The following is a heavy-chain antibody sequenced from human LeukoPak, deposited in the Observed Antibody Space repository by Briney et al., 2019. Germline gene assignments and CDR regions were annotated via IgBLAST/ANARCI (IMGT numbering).Heavy chain of an antibody. CDR3: ARAATEIPDTYYDFWSGYPKTYYFDY. CDR2: IYSGGST. V-gene: IGHV3-53*01. D-gene: IGHD3-3*01. J-gene: IGHJ4*02. Sequence: GGSLRLSCAASGFTFSSYSMSWVRQAPGKGLEWVSVIYSGGSTYYADSVKGRFTISRDNSKNTLYLQMNSLRAEDTAVYYCARAATEIPDTYYDFWSGYPKTYYFDYWGQGTLVTVSS. CDR1: GFTFSSYS.